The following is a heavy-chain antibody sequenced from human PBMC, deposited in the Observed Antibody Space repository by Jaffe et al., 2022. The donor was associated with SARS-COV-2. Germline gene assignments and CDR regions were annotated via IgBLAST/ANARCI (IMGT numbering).Heavy chain of an antibody. J-gene: IGHJ4*02. D-gene: IGHD3-10*01. CDR3: AREGVLLWFGEPSAFDY. V-gene: IGHV3-7*01. CDR2: IKQDGSEK. CDR1: GFTFSSYW. Sequence: EVQLVESGGGLVQPGGSLRLSCAASGFTFSSYWMSWVRQAPGKGLEWVANIKQDGSEKYYVDSVKGRFTISRDNAKNSLYLQMNSLRAEDTAVYYCAREGVLLWFGEPSAFDYWGQGTLVTVSS.